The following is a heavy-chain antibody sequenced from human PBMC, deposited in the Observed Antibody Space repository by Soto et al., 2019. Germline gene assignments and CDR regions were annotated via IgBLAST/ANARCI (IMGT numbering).Heavy chain of an antibody. CDR1: GFTFSSYE. Sequence: PGGSLRLSCAASGFTFSSYEMNWVRQAPGKGPECVSYISSSGTTIYYADSVKGRFTISRDNAKNSLYLQMNSLRAEDTAVYYCAADLGRYYDSSGYYPYWGQGTLVTVSS. CDR3: AADLGRYYDSSGYYPY. CDR2: ISSSGTTI. J-gene: IGHJ4*02. V-gene: IGHV3-48*03. D-gene: IGHD3-22*01.